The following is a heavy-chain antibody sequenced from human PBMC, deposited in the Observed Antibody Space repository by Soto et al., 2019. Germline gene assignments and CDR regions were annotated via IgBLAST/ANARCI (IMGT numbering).Heavy chain of an antibody. CDR3: ANDVVVVPAAIHAFDI. Sequence: PGGSLXLSCAASGFXFSSYGMHWVRQAPGKGLEWVAVISYDGSNKYYADSVKGRFTISRDNSKNTLYLQMNSLRAEDTAVYYCANDVVVVPAAIHAFDIWGQGTMVTVSS. J-gene: IGHJ3*02. CDR1: GFXFSSYG. D-gene: IGHD2-2*01. CDR2: ISYDGSNK. V-gene: IGHV3-30*18.